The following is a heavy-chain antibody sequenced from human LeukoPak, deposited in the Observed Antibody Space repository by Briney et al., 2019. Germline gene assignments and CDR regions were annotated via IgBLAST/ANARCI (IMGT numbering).Heavy chain of an antibody. D-gene: IGHD3-10*02. CDR1: GGSFGGYY. CDR3: ARSTESTMFIDY. V-gene: IGHV4-34*01. CDR2: INHSGST. Sequence: SETLSLTCAVYGGSFGGYYWSWIRQPPGKGLEWIGEINHSGSTNYNPSLKSRVAISVDTSKNQFSLKLSSVTAADTAVYYCARSTESTMFIDYWGQGTLVTVSS. J-gene: IGHJ4*02.